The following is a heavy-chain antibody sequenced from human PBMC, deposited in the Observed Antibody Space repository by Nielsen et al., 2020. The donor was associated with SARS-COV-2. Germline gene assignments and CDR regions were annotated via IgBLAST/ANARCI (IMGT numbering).Heavy chain of an antibody. J-gene: IGHJ5*02. Sequence: GESLKISCAASGFTFSSYAMHWVRQAPGKGLEWVAVISYDGSNKYYADSVKGRFTISRDNSKNTLYLQMNSLRAEDTAVYYCARDGSRYYGSGSYYTSWGQGTLVTVSS. CDR1: GFTFSSYA. CDR3: ARDGSRYYGSGSYYTS. D-gene: IGHD3-10*01. CDR2: ISYDGSNK. V-gene: IGHV3-30-3*01.